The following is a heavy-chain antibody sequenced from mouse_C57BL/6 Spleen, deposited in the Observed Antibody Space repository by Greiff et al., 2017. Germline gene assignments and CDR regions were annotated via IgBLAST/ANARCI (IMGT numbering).Heavy chain of an antibody. CDR2: INPNNGGT. J-gene: IGHJ2*01. D-gene: IGHD4-1*01. CDR1: GYTFTDYY. CDR3: ARELTGTEFDY. Sequence: EVQLQQSGPELVKPGASVKISCKASGYTFTDYYMNWVKQSHGKSLEWIGDINPNNGGTSYNQKFKGKATLTVDKSSSTAYMELRSLTSEDSAVYYCARELTGTEFDYWGQGTTLTVSS. V-gene: IGHV1-26*01.